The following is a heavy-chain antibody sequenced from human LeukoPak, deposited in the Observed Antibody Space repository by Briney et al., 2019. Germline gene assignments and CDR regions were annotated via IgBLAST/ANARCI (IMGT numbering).Heavy chain of an antibody. CDR2: IHSSGTT. CDR1: GGSISSYY. V-gene: IGHV4-4*07. Sequence: PSETLSLTCTVSGGSISSYYWSWIRQPAGTGLEWIGRIHSSGTTNYNPSLKSRVTMSVDTSKNQFSLKLSSVTAADTAIYYCAREAGGSHLAFDYWGQGTLVTVSS. CDR3: AREAGGSHLAFDY. J-gene: IGHJ4*02. D-gene: IGHD5-12*01.